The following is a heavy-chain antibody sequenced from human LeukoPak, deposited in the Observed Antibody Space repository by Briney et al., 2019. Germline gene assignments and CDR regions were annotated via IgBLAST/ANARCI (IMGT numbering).Heavy chain of an antibody. D-gene: IGHD2-2*01. V-gene: IGHV5-51*01. Sequence: GESLKISCKGSGYSFTSYWIGWVRQMPGKGLEWMGIIYPGDSDTRYSPSFQGQVTISADKSISTAYLQWSSLKASDTAMYYCARLTAAIFSGYYYMDVWGKGTTVTVSS. J-gene: IGHJ6*03. CDR3: ARLTAAIFSGYYYMDV. CDR2: IYPGDSDT. CDR1: GYSFTSYW.